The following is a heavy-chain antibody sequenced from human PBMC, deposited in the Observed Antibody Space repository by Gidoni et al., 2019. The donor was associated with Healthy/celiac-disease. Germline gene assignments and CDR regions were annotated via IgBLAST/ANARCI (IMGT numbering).Heavy chain of an antibody. D-gene: IGHD6-13*01. CDR2: IKSKTDGGTT. Sequence: EVQLVESGGGLVTPGGSLRLSCAASGFTFSNAWMSWVRQAPGKGLEWVGRIKSKTDGGTTDYAAPVKGRFTISRDDSKNTLYLQMNSLKTEDTAVYYCTKDVGHRSWGFGYWGQGTLVTVSS. CDR3: TKDVGHRSWGFGY. J-gene: IGHJ4*02. V-gene: IGHV3-15*01. CDR1: GFTFSNAW.